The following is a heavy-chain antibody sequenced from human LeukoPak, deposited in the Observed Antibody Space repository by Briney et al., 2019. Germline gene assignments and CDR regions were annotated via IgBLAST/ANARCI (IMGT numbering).Heavy chain of an antibody. CDR3: AKRGSGSYSSAYVDY. J-gene: IGHJ4*02. Sequence: PGGSLRLSCAASGFTFSSYGMHRVRQAPGKGLEWVAFIRYDGSNKYYADSVKGRFTISRDNSKNTLYLQMNSLRAEDTAVYYCAKRGSGSYSSAYVDYWGQGTLVTVSS. CDR2: IRYDGSNK. CDR1: GFTFSSYG. V-gene: IGHV3-30*02. D-gene: IGHD3-10*01.